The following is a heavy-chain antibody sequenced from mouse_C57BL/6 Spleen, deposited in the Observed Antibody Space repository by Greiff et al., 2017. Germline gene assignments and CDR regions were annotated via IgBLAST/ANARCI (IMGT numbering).Heavy chain of an antibody. J-gene: IGHJ2*01. D-gene: IGHD2-5*01. V-gene: IGHV5-16*01. CDR1: GFTFSDYY. CDR2: INYDGSST. CDR3: ARLYSNCFDY. Sequence: EVQLQESEGGLVQPGSSMKLSCTASGFTFSDYYMAWVRQVPEKGLEWVANINYDGSSTYYLDSLKSRFIISRDNAKNILYLQMSSLKSEDTATYYCARLYSNCFDYWGQGTTLTVSS.